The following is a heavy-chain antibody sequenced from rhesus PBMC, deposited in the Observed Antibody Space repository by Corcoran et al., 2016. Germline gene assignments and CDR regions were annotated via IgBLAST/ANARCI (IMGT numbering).Heavy chain of an antibody. CDR2: ISSTGKTI. J-gene: IGHJ1*01. D-gene: IGHD6-13*01. CDR1: GFPFRRNA. V-gene: IGHV3-136*01. CDR3: TRGGYFEF. Sequence: EVQLVESGGGLFPPCGSLRLSCTASGFPFRRNAMRWVRQAPGKGLEWVSYISSTGKTIYDADSVKGRFTISRDNAKNSLSLQMSSLRAEDTAVYYCTRGGYFEFWGQGALVTVSS.